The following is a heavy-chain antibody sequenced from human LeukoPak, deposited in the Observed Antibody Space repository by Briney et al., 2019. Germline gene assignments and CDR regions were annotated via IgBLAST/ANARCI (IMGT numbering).Heavy chain of an antibody. J-gene: IGHJ4*02. D-gene: IGHD1-26*01. CDR2: IYYSGST. CDR3: ASSGSYYHYFDY. V-gene: IGHV4-59*11. CDR1: GGSISSHY. Sequence: PSETLSLICTVSGGSISSHYWSWIRQPPGKGLEWIGYIYYSGSTNYNPSLKSRVTISVDTSKNQFSLKLSSVIAADTAVYYCASSGSYYHYFDYWGQGTLVTVSS.